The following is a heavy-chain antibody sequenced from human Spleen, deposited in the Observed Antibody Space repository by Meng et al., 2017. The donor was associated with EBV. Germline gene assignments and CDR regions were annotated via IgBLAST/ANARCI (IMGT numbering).Heavy chain of an antibody. CDR3: ARDSHGYYFFDF. V-gene: IGHV4-30-2*01. D-gene: IGHD3-22*01. CDR1: GDSISSGAYS. Sequence: QRPLLGSGSRLVKPTPPLSLTCTVSGDSISSGAYSWSWVRQPPGKGLEWIRYIFHTGSTYYNASLKSRVTISVDRSKHQFSLKLTSVTPADTAVYYCARDSHGYYFFDFWGPGTLVTVSS. J-gene: IGHJ4*02. CDR2: IFHTGST.